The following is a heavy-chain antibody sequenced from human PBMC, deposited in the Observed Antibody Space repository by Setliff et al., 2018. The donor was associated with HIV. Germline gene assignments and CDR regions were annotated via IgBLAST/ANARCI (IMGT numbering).Heavy chain of an antibody. Sequence: ASVKVSCKASGYTFSHNTIHWVRQAPGKRLEWMGWINVGNGNTKYSQRFQGRVTITRDTSASTDYMELRSLRSEDTAVYYCARGRGPSRFDYWGQGTLVTVSS. CDR2: INVGNGNT. CDR3: ARGRGPSRFDY. J-gene: IGHJ4*01. V-gene: IGHV1-3*01. CDR1: GYTFSHNT.